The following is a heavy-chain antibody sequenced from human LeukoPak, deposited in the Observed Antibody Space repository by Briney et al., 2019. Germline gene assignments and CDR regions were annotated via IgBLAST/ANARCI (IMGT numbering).Heavy chain of an antibody. CDR2: MKGDGSEI. Sequence: GGSLRLSCAASGFIFSTYWMMWARQAPGKGLEWVANMKGDGSEIHYVDSVKGRFTISRDNAKNSLYLQMNSLRPEDTAVYYCARPAYTAAYDLWGQGTMVTVSS. CDR1: GFIFSTYW. D-gene: IGHD3-16*01. CDR3: ARPAYTAAYDL. V-gene: IGHV3-7*01. J-gene: IGHJ3*01.